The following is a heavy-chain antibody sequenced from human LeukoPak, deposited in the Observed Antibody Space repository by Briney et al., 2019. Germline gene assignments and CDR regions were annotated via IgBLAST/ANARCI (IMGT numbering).Heavy chain of an antibody. Sequence: SETLSLTCTVPGDSISSGDYYWSWIRQPAGKGLEWIGRISSSGSTNYNPSLKSRVTISVDTSKNQFSLKLSSVTAADAAVYFCARGPYSYGSSGAFDIWGQGTMVTVSS. CDR3: ARGPYSYGSSGAFDI. CDR1: GDSISSGDYY. J-gene: IGHJ3*02. CDR2: ISSSGST. V-gene: IGHV4-61*02. D-gene: IGHD3-22*01.